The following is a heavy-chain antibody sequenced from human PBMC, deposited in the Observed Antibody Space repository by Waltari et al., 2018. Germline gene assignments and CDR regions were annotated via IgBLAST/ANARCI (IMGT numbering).Heavy chain of an antibody. CDR2: ISSGASTI. CDR3: ARGEGGANEY. V-gene: IGHV3-48*03. CDR1: GFTFRNYE. J-gene: IGHJ4*01. D-gene: IGHD1-26*01. Sequence: EVQLVESGGGLVQPGGSLRLLWAASGFTFRNYEMNWVRQAPGKGLAWVSYISSGASTIFYADSVKGRFIISRDNAKNSVYLEMNSLRADDTAIYYCARGEGGANEYWGQGTLVTVSS.